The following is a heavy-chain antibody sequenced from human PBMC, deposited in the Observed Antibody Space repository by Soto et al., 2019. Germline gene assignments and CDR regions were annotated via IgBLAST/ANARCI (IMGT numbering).Heavy chain of an antibody. CDR3: ARSRSGYYYSFDY. CDR2: INHSGST. V-gene: IGHV4-34*01. Sequence: PSETLSLTCAVYGGSFSCYDLSWIRQPPGKGLEWIGEINHSGSTNYNPSLKSRVTISVDTSKNQFSLKLSSVTAADTAVYYCARSRSGYYYSFDYWGQGTLVTVSS. D-gene: IGHD3-22*01. J-gene: IGHJ4*02. CDR1: GGSFSCYD.